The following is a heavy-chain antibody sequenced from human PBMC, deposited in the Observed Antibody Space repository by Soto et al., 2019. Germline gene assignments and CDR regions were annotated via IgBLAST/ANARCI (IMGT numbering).Heavy chain of an antibody. CDR2: TYYKSKWNN. Sequence: TQTLSLTCAISGDSVSSNSAAWNWIRHSPSRGLEWLGRTYYKSKWNNDYALSVKSRITINPDTSKNQFSLHLYSVTPEDTAVYYCTGITWFRGMDVWGQGTPGTVSS. J-gene: IGHJ6*02. CDR1: GDSVSSNSAA. CDR3: TGITWFRGMDV. D-gene: IGHD3-10*01. V-gene: IGHV6-1*01.